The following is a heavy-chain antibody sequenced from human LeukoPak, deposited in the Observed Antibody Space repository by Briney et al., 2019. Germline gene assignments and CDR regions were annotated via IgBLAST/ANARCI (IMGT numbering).Heavy chain of an antibody. D-gene: IGHD2-15*01. V-gene: IGHV4-34*01. J-gene: IGHJ4*02. CDR3: AREDVVVVAAGYYFDY. Sequence: SETLSLTCAVYGGSFSGYYWSWIRQPPGEGLEWIGEINHSGSTNYNPSLKSRVTISVDTSKNQFSLKLSSVTAADTAVYYCAREDVVVVAAGYYFDYWGQGTLVTVSP. CDR1: GGSFSGYY. CDR2: INHSGST.